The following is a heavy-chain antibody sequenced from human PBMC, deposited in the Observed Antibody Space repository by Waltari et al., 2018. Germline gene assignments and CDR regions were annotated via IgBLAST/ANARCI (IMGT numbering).Heavy chain of an antibody. V-gene: IGHV1-69*10. CDR3: ARGNIVVVVAATHYYYGMDV. J-gene: IGHJ6*02. D-gene: IGHD2-15*01. CDR2: IILILGIA. Sequence: VQLVQSGAEVKKPGSSVKVSCKASGGTFSSYAISSVRQAPGQGLEWMGGIILILGIANYAQKFQGRVTITADKSTSTAYMELSSLRSEDTAVYYCARGNIVVVVAATHYYYGMDVWGQGTTVTVSS. CDR1: GGTFSSYA.